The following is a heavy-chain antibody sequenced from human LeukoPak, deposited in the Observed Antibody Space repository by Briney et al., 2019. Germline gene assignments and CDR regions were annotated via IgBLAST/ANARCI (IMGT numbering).Heavy chain of an antibody. CDR3: ATDYPGPTGYGMDV. Sequence: GGSLRLSCAASGFTFSTYNMNWVRQAPGRGLEGLAYITSGSRTIYGADSVKGRFTISRDNAKKMLYLQMTSLRVEDTAVYYCATDYPGPTGYGMDVWGQGTTVTVSS. J-gene: IGHJ6*02. D-gene: IGHD4-11*01. V-gene: IGHV3-48*04. CDR2: ITSGSRTI. CDR1: GFTFSTYN.